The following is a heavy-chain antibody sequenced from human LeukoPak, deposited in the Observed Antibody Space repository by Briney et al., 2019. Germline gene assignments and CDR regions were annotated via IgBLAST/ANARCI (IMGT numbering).Heavy chain of an antibody. D-gene: IGHD3-10*01. J-gene: IGHJ5*02. V-gene: IGHV4-34*01. CDR1: GGSFSGYY. Sequence: SETLSLTCAVYGGSFSGYYWSWIRQPPGKGLEWIGEINHSGSTNYNPPLKSRVTISVDTSKNQFSLKLSSVTAADTAVYYCARHRGYYGSGSYRWFDPWGQGTLVTVSS. CDR3: ARHRGYYGSGSYRWFDP. CDR2: INHSGST.